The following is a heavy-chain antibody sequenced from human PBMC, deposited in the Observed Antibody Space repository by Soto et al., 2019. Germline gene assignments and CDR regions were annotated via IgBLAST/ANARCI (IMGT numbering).Heavy chain of an antibody. J-gene: IGHJ4*02. V-gene: IGHV1-8*01. Sequence: ASVKGSCKASGYPFTNSDINWVRRAPGQGLEWMGWMNPDSGHAAYAQKFQGRVTLTTSTSTSTVYMEMRSLGSEDTAVYYCARRTHCSCGICDYGLDNWGQGTLVTVSS. D-gene: IGHD2-2*01. CDR2: MNPDSGHA. CDR1: GYPFTNSD. CDR3: ARRTHCSCGICDYGLDN.